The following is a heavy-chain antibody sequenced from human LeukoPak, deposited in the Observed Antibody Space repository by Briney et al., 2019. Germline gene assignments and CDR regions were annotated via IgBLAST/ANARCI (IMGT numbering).Heavy chain of an antibody. CDR2: IYYSGSI. Sequence: PSDTLSLTCTVSDYSISNSNWWGWIRQPPGKGLEWIGNIYYSGSIYYNPSLKSRVTMSVDTSKNHFSLKLTSVTAVDTAVYYCARVSGDSWNSIDYWGQGTLVTVSS. CDR3: ARVSGDSWNSIDY. J-gene: IGHJ4*02. V-gene: IGHV4-28*05. CDR1: DYSISNSNW. D-gene: IGHD2-15*01.